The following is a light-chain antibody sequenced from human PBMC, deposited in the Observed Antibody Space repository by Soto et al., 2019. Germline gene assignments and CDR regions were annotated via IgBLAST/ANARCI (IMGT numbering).Light chain of an antibody. Sequence: QSVLTQPPSVSGTPGQRVTISCSGSFFNIGGNYVYWYQQLPGTAPKVLIYRNDQRPSGVPDRFSASKSGTSASLAISGLRSEDEADYFCAACDDSLSGGVFGGGTKLTVL. J-gene: IGLJ2*01. CDR3: AACDDSLSGGV. CDR1: FFNIGGNY. V-gene: IGLV1-47*01. CDR2: RND.